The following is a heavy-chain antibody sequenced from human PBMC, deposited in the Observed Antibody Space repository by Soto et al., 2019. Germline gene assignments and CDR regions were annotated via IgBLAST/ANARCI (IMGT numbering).Heavy chain of an antibody. Sequence: NPSETLSLTCAVYGGSFSGYYWNWIRQSPGKGLEWIGNIYYSGNTYYNPSLKSRLTISVDTSKNQFSLNLSSVTAADTAVYYCARDRLMATAGTARHYFGLDVWGQGTTVTVSS. D-gene: IGHD5-18*01. CDR3: ARDRLMATAGTARHYFGLDV. J-gene: IGHJ6*02. CDR2: IYYSGNT. V-gene: IGHV4-34*09. CDR1: GGSFSGYY.